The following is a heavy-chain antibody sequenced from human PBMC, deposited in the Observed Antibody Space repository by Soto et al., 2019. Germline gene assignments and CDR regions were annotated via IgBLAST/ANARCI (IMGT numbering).Heavy chain of an antibody. CDR3: AKDADRYCTNGVCHNFQH. Sequence: PGGSLRLSCAASGFTFSDYYMHWVRQAPGKGLEWVAVISYDGSDKYYADSVKGRFTISRDNSKNTLYLQMNSLRAEDAAVYYCAKDADRYCTNGVCHNFQHWGQGALVTVSS. D-gene: IGHD2-8*01. V-gene: IGHV3-30*18. J-gene: IGHJ1*01. CDR2: ISYDGSDK. CDR1: GFTFSDYY.